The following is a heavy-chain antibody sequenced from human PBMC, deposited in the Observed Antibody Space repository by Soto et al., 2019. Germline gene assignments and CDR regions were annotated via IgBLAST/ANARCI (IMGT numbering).Heavy chain of an antibody. V-gene: IGHV1-46*01. CDR3: ARDFPLNYYDSSGPGAFDI. CDR2: IYPSGGST. Sequence: ASVKVSCKASGYTFTSYYMHWVRQAPGQGLDWMVIIYPSGGSTSYAQKFQGRVTMTRDTSTSTVYMELSSLRSEDTAVYYCARDFPLNYYDSSGPGAFDIWGQGTMVTVSS. J-gene: IGHJ3*02. D-gene: IGHD3-22*01. CDR1: GYTFTSYY.